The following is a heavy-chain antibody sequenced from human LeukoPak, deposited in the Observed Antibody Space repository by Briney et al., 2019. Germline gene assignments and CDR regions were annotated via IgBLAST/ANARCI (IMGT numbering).Heavy chain of an antibody. J-gene: IGHJ2*01. CDR2: IKQDGSEK. CDR3: AREPSNRDWYFDL. D-gene: IGHD1-14*01. V-gene: IGHV3-7*01. Sequence: GGSLRLSCAASGVTFSTYWMSWVRQAPGKGLEWVANIKQDGSEKYYVDSVKGRFTISRDNAKNSLYLQMSGLRAEDTAVYYCAREPSNRDWYFDLWGRGTLVTASS. CDR1: GVTFSTYW.